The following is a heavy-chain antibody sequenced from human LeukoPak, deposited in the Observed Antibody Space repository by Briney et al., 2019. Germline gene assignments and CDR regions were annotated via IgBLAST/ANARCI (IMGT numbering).Heavy chain of an antibody. CDR2: MNPNSGNT. V-gene: IGHV1-8*01. Sequence: GASVKVSCKTSGYSFINYGINWVRQATGQGLEWMGWMNPNSGNTGYAQKFQGRVTMTRNTSISTAYMELSSLRSEDTAVYYCASATLYYYDSSGYYYADAFDIWGQGTMVTVSS. CDR1: GYSFINYG. CDR3: ASATLYYYDSSGYYYADAFDI. J-gene: IGHJ3*02. D-gene: IGHD3-22*01.